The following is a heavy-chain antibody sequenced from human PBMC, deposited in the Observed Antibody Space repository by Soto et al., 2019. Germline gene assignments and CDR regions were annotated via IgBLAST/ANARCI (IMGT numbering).Heavy chain of an antibody. D-gene: IGHD4-17*01. CDR3: ARHPQHDCCDYVWTVRGYGLDV. Sequence: GESLKISCKASGYSFTTYWIGWVRQMPGKGLEWMGLVYPGDSDTRYSPSFQGHVTISADKSINTAYLQWSSLKASDSAIYYCARHPQHDCCDYVWTVRGYGLDVWGQGTTVTVSS. J-gene: IGHJ6*02. V-gene: IGHV5-51*01. CDR1: GYSFTTYW. CDR2: VYPGDSDT.